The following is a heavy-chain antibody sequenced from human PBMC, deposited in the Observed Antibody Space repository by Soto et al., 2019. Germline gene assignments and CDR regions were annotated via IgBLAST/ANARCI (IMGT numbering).Heavy chain of an antibody. D-gene: IGHD6-13*01. Sequence: GGSLRLSCAASGFTFSSYGMHWVRQAPGKGLEWVAVISYDGSNKYYADSVKGRFTISRDNSKNTLYLQMNSLRAEDTAVYYCAKAGIAAAGSPGYYYYYGMDVWGQGTTVTVSS. CDR3: AKAGIAAAGSPGYYYYYGMDV. V-gene: IGHV3-30*18. CDR1: GFTFSSYG. CDR2: ISYDGSNK. J-gene: IGHJ6*02.